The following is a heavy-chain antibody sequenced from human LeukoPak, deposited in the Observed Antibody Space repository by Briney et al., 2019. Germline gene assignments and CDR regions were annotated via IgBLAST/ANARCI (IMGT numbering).Heavy chain of an antibody. CDR1: GFTFSSFG. V-gene: IGHV3-21*01. D-gene: IGHD2-21*02. CDR2: ISSSGNYI. J-gene: IGHJ5*02. Sequence: PGGSPRLSCAVSGFTFSSFGMNWVRQAPGKGLEWVSSISSSGNYIYYADSVKGRFTISRDNAKNSLYLQMNSLRAEDTAVYYCASSIVVVTARYNWFDPWGQGTLVTVSS. CDR3: ASSIVVVTARYNWFDP.